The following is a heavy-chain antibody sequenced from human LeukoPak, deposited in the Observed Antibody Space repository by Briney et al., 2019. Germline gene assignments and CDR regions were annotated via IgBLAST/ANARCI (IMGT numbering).Heavy chain of an antibody. CDR3: ARELDSGGYYHFDS. CDR2: TPYDGSSE. V-gene: IGHV3-30*01. D-gene: IGHD3-22*01. CDR1: GFTFSRYA. Sequence: PGGSLRLSCAASGFTFSRYAMHWVRQAPGKGLEWVAVTPYDGSSEYYADSVKGRCTISRDNSNNTVYLQMDSLRPEDTAVYYCARELDSGGYYHFDSWGQGTLVTVSS. J-gene: IGHJ4*02.